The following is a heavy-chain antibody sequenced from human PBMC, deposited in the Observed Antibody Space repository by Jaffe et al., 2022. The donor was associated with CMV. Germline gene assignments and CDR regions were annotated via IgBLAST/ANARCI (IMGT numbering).Heavy chain of an antibody. CDR2: ISGSGGST. V-gene: IGHV3-23*01. D-gene: IGHD5-12*01. CDR1: GFTFSSYA. Sequence: EVQLLESGGGLAQPGGSLRLSCAASGFTFSSYAMNWVRQAPGKGLEWVSGISGSGGSTYYVDPVKGRLTISRDNSKNTLYLQMNSLRAEDTAVYYCAKDRNSGYDGNYGMDVWGQGTTVTVS. CDR3: AKDRNSGYDGNYGMDV. J-gene: IGHJ6*02.